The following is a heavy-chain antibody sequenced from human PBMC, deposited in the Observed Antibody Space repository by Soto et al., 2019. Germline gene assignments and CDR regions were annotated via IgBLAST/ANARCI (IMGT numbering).Heavy chain of an antibody. CDR1: GFSLSNPRMG. Sequence: QVTLKESGPVLVKPTETLTLTCTVSGFSLSNPRMGVSWIRQPPGKALEWLAHIFSNDEKSYNTSLKSRLSISKDTSKSQVVLTMTNMDPVDTATDDCARTTLVTTPWDVWGQGTLVTVSS. CDR2: IFSNDEK. D-gene: IGHD4-17*01. V-gene: IGHV2-26*01. CDR3: ARTTLVTTPWDV. J-gene: IGHJ1*01.